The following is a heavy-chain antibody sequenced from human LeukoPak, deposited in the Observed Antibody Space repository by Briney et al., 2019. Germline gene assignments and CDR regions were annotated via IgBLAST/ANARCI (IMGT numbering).Heavy chain of an antibody. D-gene: IGHD4-11*01. J-gene: IGHJ6*02. Sequence: PGGSLRLTCAASGFTFSKYGMTWVRQAPGKGLEWVSVIYSGGSTYYADSVKGRVAISRDNSKNTVFLQMNNVRAEDTAVYYCARSYSNHLFGMDVWGQGTTVTVSS. CDR2: IYSGGST. CDR1: GFTFSKYG. CDR3: ARSYSNHLFGMDV. V-gene: IGHV3-66*01.